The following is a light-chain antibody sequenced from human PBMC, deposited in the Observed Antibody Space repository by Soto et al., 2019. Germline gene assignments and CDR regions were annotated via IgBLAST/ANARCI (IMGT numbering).Light chain of an antibody. V-gene: IGKV2-28*01. J-gene: IGKJ1*01. CDR1: QSLLHSNGYNY. CDR3: QHYNTRPWT. Sequence: DIVMTQSPLSLPVTPGEPASISCRSSQSLLHSNGYNYLDWYLQKPGQSPQLPIYLGSYRASGVPDRFSGSGSGTDFTLKISRVEAEDVGVYYCQHYNTRPWTLGQGTKVDIK. CDR2: LGS.